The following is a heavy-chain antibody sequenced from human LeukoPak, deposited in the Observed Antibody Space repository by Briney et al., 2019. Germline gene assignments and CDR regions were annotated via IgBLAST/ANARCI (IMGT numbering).Heavy chain of an antibody. CDR3: ARGDYGDYGTGYYGMDV. J-gene: IGHJ6*02. CDR1: GGSISSGGYS. Sequence: SETLSLTCAVSGGSISSGGYSWSWIRQPPGKGLEWIGYIYHSGSTYYNPSLKSRVTISVDRSKNQLSLKLSSVTAADTAVYYCARGDYGDYGTGYYGMDVWGQGTTVTVSS. D-gene: IGHD4-17*01. CDR2: IYHSGST. V-gene: IGHV4-30-2*01.